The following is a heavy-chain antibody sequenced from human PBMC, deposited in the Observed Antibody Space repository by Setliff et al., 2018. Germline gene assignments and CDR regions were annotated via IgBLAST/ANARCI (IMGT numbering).Heavy chain of an antibody. CDR1: GFTFSSYS. V-gene: IGHV3-48*01. D-gene: IGHD3-9*01. CDR3: ATWDGKYSRY. J-gene: IGHJ4*02. CDR2: IASGSDTI. Sequence: GGSLRLSCAASGFTFSSYSMDWVRQAPGKGLEWVSYIASGSDTIYYVDSVKGRFTISRDNSKNSLYLQMGSLRAEDMAVYYCATWDGKYSRYWGQGTLVTVSS.